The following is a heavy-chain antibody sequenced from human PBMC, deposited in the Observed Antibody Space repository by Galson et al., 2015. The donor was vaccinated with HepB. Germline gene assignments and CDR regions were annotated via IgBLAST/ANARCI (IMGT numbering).Heavy chain of an antibody. Sequence: SLRLSCAASGFTFSNYAMHWVRQAPGKGLEWVAVISYDGGNKYYADSVKGRFTISRENSKNTLFLQMKSLRAEDTAVYYCARGGLVLSDRAEYFQHWGQGTLVTVSS. V-gene: IGHV3-30*04. D-gene: IGHD6-19*01. CDR1: GFTFSNYA. J-gene: IGHJ1*01. CDR3: ARGGLVLSDRAEYFQH. CDR2: ISYDGGNK.